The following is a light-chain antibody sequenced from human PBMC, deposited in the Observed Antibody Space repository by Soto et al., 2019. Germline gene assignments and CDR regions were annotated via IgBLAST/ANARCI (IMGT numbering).Light chain of an antibody. Sequence: ETVLTQSPATVSLSPGDRATLPCRASQSVSSNKLAWYQQKPGQAPRLLIYAASSRATGIPDRFSGSGSGTDFTLTISSLEPEDFAVYYCQQRSNWPRVTFGQGTRLEIK. J-gene: IGKJ5*01. CDR1: QSVSSNK. V-gene: IGKV3D-20*02. CDR3: QQRSNWPRVT. CDR2: AAS.